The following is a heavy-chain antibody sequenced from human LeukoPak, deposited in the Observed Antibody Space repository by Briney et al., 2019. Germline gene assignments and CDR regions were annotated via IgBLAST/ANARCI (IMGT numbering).Heavy chain of an antibody. CDR3: AREKESSGYFDH. Sequence: KAGGSLRLSCAASGFTFSSYSMNWVRQAPGKGLEWVSSISSSSSYIYYADSVKGRFTTSRDNSKNTLYLQTNSLSAEDTGVYYCAREKESSGYFDHWGQGTLVTVSS. V-gene: IGHV3-21*04. D-gene: IGHD3-22*01. CDR2: ISSSSSYI. J-gene: IGHJ4*02. CDR1: GFTFSSYS.